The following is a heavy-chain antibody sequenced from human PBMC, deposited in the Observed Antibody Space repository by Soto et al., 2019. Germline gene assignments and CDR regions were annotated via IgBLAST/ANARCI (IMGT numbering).Heavy chain of an antibody. CDR1: GGSISSGGYY. CDR3: ARDLSRAGTYYYYGMDV. V-gene: IGHV4-31*03. CDR2: IYYSGST. Sequence: QVQLQESGPGLVKPSQTLSLPCTVSGGSISSGGYYWSWIRQHPGKGLEWIGYIYYSGSTYYNPSLKCRVTISVDTSKHHFSLKLSSVTAADTAVYYCARDLSRAGTYYYYGMDVWGQGTTVTVSS. J-gene: IGHJ6*02. D-gene: IGHD6-13*01.